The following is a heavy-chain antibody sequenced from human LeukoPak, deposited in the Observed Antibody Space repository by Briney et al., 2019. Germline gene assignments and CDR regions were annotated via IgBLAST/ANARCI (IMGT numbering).Heavy chain of an antibody. V-gene: IGHV4-4*07. CDR2: IYTSGST. J-gene: IGHJ4*02. D-gene: IGHD2-2*01. Sequence: SETLSLTCTVSGGSISSYYGRWIRQPAGKGLEWIGRIYTSGSTNYNPSLKSRVTMSVDTSKNQFSLKLSSVTAADTAVYYCARDCSSTSCYWWGFDYWGQGTLVTVSS. CDR1: GGSISSYY. CDR3: ARDCSSTSCYWWGFDY.